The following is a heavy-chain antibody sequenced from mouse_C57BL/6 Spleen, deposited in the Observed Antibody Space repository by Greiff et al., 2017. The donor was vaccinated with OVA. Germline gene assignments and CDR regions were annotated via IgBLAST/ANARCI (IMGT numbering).Heavy chain of an antibody. J-gene: IGHJ3*01. D-gene: IGHD3-1*01. Sequence: VQLVESGAELVKPGTSVKMSCKASGYAFTNSLIEWVKQRPGQGLEWIGRINPGDGGTNYNGKFKGKATLTADKSSSTAYMQLSSLTSEDSAVYFCASSFGGHWFAYWGQGTLVTVSA. CDR2: INPGDGGT. CDR3: ASSFGGHWFAY. CDR1: GYAFTNSL. V-gene: IGHV1-54*01.